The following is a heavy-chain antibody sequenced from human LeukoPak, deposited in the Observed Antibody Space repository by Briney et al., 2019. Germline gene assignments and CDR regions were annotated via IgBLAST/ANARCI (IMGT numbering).Heavy chain of an antibody. V-gene: IGHV3-30*02. D-gene: IGHD3-10*01. CDR1: GFTFSSYG. Sequence: GGSLRLSCAASGFTFSSYGMHWVRQAPGKGLEWVAFIRYDGSNKYYADSVKGRFTISRDNAKNSLYLQMNSLRAEDTALYYCAKGLGWFGEYDAFDIWGQGTMVTVSS. CDR2: IRYDGSNK. CDR3: AKGLGWFGEYDAFDI. J-gene: IGHJ3*02.